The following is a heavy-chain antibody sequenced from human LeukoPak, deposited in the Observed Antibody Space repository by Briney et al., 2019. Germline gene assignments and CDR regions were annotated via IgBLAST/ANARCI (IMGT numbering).Heavy chain of an antibody. V-gene: IGHV3-21*01. CDR3: ARVGSGYYFDY. D-gene: IGHD3-10*01. CDR2: ISSSSGHI. CDR1: GFAFN. Sequence: GGSLRLSCAVSGFAFNMNWVRQAPGKGLEWVASISSSSGHIHYADSVKGRFTISRDNAKNSLYLQMNSLRAEDTAVYYCARVGSGYYFDYWGQGTLVTVSS. J-gene: IGHJ4*02.